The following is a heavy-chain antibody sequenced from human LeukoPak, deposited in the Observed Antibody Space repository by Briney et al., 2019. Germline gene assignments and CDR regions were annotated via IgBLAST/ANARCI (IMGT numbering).Heavy chain of an antibody. J-gene: IGHJ4*02. Sequence: ASVKVSCKSSGYTFTSYGIIWVRQAPGQGLEWMGWSGVYNGNTNYAQNLQGRVTMTTDTSTSTAYMELRSLRSDDTAVYYCARTPSGVQLLASYFFDYWGQGTLVTVSS. CDR1: GYTFTSYG. V-gene: IGHV1-18*01. CDR2: SGVYNGNT. CDR3: ARTPSGVQLLASYFFDY. D-gene: IGHD2-2*01.